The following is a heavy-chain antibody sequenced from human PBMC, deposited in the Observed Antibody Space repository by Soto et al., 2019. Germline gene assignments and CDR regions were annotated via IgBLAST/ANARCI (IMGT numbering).Heavy chain of an antibody. D-gene: IGHD6-19*01. CDR3: ARAREYSSGWNSPYYYGMDV. CDR1: GYTFTSYD. V-gene: IGHV1-8*01. Sequence: ASVKVSCKASGYTFTSYDINWVRQATGQGLEWMGWMNPNSGNTGYAQKFQGRVTMTRNTSISTAYMELSSLRPEDTAVYYCARAREYSSGWNSPYYYGMDVWGQGTTVTVSS. CDR2: MNPNSGNT. J-gene: IGHJ6*02.